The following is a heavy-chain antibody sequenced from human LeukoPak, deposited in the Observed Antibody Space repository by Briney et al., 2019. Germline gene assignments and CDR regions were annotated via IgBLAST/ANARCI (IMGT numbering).Heavy chain of an antibody. CDR1: SGSFSGYY. CDR3: ARGLDNWNVYIFDY. V-gene: IGHV4-34*01. D-gene: IGHD1-20*01. Sequence: SETLSLTCAVYSGSFSGYYWSWIRQPPGQGLEWIGEINHSGSTNYNPSLKSRGTISVDTSKNQFSLKLSSVTAADTAVYYCARGLDNWNVYIFDYWGLGTLVTVSS. CDR2: INHSGST. J-gene: IGHJ4*02.